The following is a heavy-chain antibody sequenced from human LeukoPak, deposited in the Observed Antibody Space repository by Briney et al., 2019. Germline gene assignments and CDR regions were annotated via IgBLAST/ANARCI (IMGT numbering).Heavy chain of an antibody. CDR3: ASSRVYSGSWYYYFDN. CDR2: INYSGST. Sequence: PSETLSLTCTVSGGSISSYYWSWIRQPPGKGLEWIGYINYSGSTNYNPSLKSRVTISVDTSKNQFSLKLTSVTAADTAVYYCASSRVYSGSWYYYFDNWGQGTLVTVSS. CDR1: GGSISSYY. V-gene: IGHV4-59*12. D-gene: IGHD6-13*01. J-gene: IGHJ4*02.